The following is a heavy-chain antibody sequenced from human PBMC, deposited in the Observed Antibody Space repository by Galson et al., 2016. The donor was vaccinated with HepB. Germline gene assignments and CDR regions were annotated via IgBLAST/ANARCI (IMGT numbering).Heavy chain of an antibody. J-gene: IGHJ6*02. CDR2: MNSDGIRT. Sequence: SLRLSCAASGFTFSSYWMHWVRQTPGKGLVWVSRMNSDGIRTSHADSVAGRFTISGDNAKNTLYLQMNSLRVEDTAVYFCARGGYSDTWYDYYGMDVWGQGTTVTVSS. V-gene: IGHV3-74*01. CDR1: GFTFSSYW. D-gene: IGHD1-26*01. CDR3: ARGGYSDTWYDYYGMDV.